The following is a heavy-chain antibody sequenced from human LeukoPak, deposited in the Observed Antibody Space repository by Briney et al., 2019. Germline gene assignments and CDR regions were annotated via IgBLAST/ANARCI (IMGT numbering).Heavy chain of an antibody. CDR1: GGSISGYY. V-gene: IGHV4-59*01. CDR2: IYYSGSKST. J-gene: IGHJ5*02. CDR3: ARDLGDFDYGDYGWFDP. Sequence: PSETLSLTCTVSGGSISGYYWSWIRQSPGRGLEWIAYIYYSGSKSTNYNPSLQSRITMSVDTSKNQLSLKLSSVTAADTAVYYCARDLGDFDYGDYGWFDPWGQGTLVTVSS. D-gene: IGHD4-17*01.